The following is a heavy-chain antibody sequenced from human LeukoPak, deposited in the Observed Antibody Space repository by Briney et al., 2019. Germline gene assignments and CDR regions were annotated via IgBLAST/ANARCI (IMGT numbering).Heavy chain of an antibody. J-gene: IGHJ4*02. CDR1: GFTFSSYA. D-gene: IGHD6-19*01. CDR2: ISSTGAST. Sequence: GGSLRLSCAASGFTFSSYAMSWVRQAPGKGLEWVSTISSTGASTYYADSVKGRFTISRDSSKNTLYLQMNGLRAEDTAIYYCANVRSGWRTFDYWGQGTLVTVSS. V-gene: IGHV3-23*01. CDR3: ANVRSGWRTFDY.